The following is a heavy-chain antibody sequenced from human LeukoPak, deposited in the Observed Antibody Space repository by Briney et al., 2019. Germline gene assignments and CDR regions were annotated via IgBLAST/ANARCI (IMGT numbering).Heavy chain of an antibody. CDR2: IGSSGSTK. Sequence: PGRSLRLSCAASGFTFTSYEMNWVRQAPGKGLEWVSYIGSSGSTKTYADSMKGRFTISRDSAKSSLYLQMNSLRAEDTAVYYCARGGIGYSYGYFGYWGQGTLVTVSS. J-gene: IGHJ4*02. CDR1: GFTFTSYE. V-gene: IGHV3-48*03. D-gene: IGHD5-18*01. CDR3: ARGGIGYSYGYFGY.